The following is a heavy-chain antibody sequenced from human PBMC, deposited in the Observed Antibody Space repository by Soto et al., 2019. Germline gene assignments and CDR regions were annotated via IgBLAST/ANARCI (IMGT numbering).Heavy chain of an antibody. CDR3: ARERGSGYVFDY. CDR2: IYYSGST. Sequence: SETLSLTCTVSGGSISSYYWSWIRQPPGKGLEWIGYIYYSGSTNYNPSLKSRVTISVDTSKNQFSLKLSSVTAADTAVYYCARERGSGYVFDYWGQGTLVTVSS. J-gene: IGHJ4*02. V-gene: IGHV4-59*01. D-gene: IGHD5-12*01. CDR1: GGSISSYY.